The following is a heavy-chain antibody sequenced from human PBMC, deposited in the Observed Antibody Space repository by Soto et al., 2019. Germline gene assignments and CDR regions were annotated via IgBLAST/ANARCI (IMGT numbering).Heavy chain of an antibody. CDR1: GGSISSGAYS. V-gene: IGHV4-30-2*01. D-gene: IGHD2-15*01. Sequence: TLSLTCTVSGGSISSGAYSWSWIRLPPGKRLEWIGYIYHRGTSHYNPSLKSRVTMSVDRSRNQFSLNLRSVTAADTAAYYCARTLDLGGSAGTNWFDPWGQGTLVTVSS. J-gene: IGHJ5*02. CDR2: IYHRGTS. CDR3: ARTLDLGGSAGTNWFDP.